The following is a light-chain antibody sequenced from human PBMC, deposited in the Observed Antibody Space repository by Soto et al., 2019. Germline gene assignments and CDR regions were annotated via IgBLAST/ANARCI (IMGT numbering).Light chain of an antibody. CDR3: QQYRDLPQT. J-gene: IGKJ1*01. CDR2: NSS. Sequence: IVLRQSPGTLSLSPGERATLSCRASQSVRSNYLAWYQQKPGQAPRLLIYNSSTRATGIPDRFSGSGSGTDFTLTISRLEPEDFALYYCQQYRDLPQTFGQGTKVDIK. CDR1: QSVRSNY. V-gene: IGKV3-20*01.